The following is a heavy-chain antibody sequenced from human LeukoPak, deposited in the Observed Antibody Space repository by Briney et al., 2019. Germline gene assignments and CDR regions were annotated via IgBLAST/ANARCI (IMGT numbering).Heavy chain of an antibody. V-gene: IGHV3-7*01. CDR2: IKQDGSEK. CDR3: ARGGGEFDP. Sequence: GGSLRLSCAASGFTFSSYAMSWVRQAPGKGLEWVANIKQDGSEKYYVDSVKGRFTISRDNAKNSLYLQMNSLRAEDTAVYYCARGGGEFDPWGQGTLVTVSS. D-gene: IGHD6-25*01. CDR1: GFTFSSYA. J-gene: IGHJ5*02.